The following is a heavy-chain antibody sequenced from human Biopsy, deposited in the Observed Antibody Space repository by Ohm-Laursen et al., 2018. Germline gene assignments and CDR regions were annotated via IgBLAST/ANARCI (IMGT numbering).Heavy chain of an antibody. CDR3: ARAAALSKSDY. J-gene: IGHJ4*02. D-gene: IGHD6-25*01. Sequence: SLRLSCAASGFTFSVYAMHWVRQAPGKGLEWVSIIWYDGSNEYYADSVKGRFTISRDNSKNTVFLQMSSLRAEDTGVYYCARAAALSKSDYWGQGILVTVSS. CDR2: IWYDGSNE. V-gene: IGHV3-33*01. CDR1: GFTFSVYA.